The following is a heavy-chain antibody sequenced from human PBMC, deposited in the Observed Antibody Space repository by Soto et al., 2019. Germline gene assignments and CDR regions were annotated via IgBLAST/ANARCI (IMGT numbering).Heavy chain of an antibody. CDR2: ISYDGSNK. J-gene: IGHJ4*02. Sequence: PWGSLRLSCAASGFTVSSYAMHWVRQAPGKGLEWVAVISYDGSNKYYADSVKGRFTISRDNSKNTLYLQMNSLRAEDTAVYYCARDLDYDSSGYYYRGDFDYWGQGTLVTVSS. CDR3: ARDLDYDSSGYYYRGDFDY. D-gene: IGHD3-22*01. V-gene: IGHV3-30-3*01. CDR1: GFTVSSYA.